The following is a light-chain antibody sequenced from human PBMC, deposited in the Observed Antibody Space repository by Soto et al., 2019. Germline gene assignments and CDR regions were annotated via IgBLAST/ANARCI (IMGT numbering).Light chain of an antibody. J-gene: IGKJ5*01. CDR1: QSVSRSY. V-gene: IGKV3-20*01. CDR3: QQYGSSPIT. Sequence: EIVLTQSPGTLSLSPGERATLSCRASQSVSRSYLAWYQQKPGQATRLLIHGASSRATGIPDRFTGSGSGTDFTLTISRLEPEDFAVYYCQQYGSSPITFGQGTRLEIK. CDR2: GAS.